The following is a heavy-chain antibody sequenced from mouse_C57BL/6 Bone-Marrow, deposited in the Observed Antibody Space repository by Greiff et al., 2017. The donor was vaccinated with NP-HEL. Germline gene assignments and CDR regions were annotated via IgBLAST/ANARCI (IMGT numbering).Heavy chain of an antibody. CDR2: IYPSDSET. Sequence: QVQLKQPGAELVRPGSSVKLSCKASGYTFTSYWMDWVKQRPGQGLEWIGNIYPSDSETHYNQKFKDKATLTVDKSSSTAYMQLSSLTSEDSAVYYCARKHWDFDYWGQGTTLTVSS. D-gene: IGHD4-1*01. CDR1: GYTFTSYW. J-gene: IGHJ2*01. V-gene: IGHV1-61*01. CDR3: ARKHWDFDY.